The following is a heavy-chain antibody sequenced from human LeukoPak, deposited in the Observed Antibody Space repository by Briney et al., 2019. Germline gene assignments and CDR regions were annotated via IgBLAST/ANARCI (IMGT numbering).Heavy chain of an antibody. D-gene: IGHD3-10*01. CDR2: ISAYNGNT. CDR3: ARDRDGPHYYYGMDV. Sequence: GASVKVSCKASGYTFTSYGISWVRQAPGQGLEWMGWISAYNGNTNYAQKLQGRVTMTTDTSTSTAYMELRSLRSDDTAVYYCARDRDGPHYYYGMDVWGQGTTVTVSS. J-gene: IGHJ6*02. V-gene: IGHV1-18*01. CDR1: GYTFTSYG.